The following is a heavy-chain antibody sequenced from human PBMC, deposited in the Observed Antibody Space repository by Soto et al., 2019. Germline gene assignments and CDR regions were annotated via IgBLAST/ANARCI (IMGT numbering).Heavy chain of an antibody. J-gene: IGHJ4*02. V-gene: IGHV1-69*01. CDR1: GGTFSGYV. D-gene: IGHD3-10*01. CDR2: FVPLFGTT. Sequence: QLVQSGSEVKKPGSSVKVSCQASGGTFSGYVVTWVRQAPGQGLEWMGEFVPLFGTTNYAQRFSGRIXXXXXXXXXXXXXXXXXXXXXDTAVYYCATHGLGVSSPPYFDNWGQGTLVTVSS. CDR3: ATHGLGVSSPPYFDN.